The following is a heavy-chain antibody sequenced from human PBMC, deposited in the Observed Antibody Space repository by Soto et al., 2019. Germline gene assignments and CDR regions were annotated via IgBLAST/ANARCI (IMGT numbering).Heavy chain of an antibody. CDR1: GYTFTSYG. CDR3: SGAESPDTAYFSLY. D-gene: IGHD1-26*01. J-gene: IGHJ4*02. V-gene: IGHV1-18*04. Sequence: VASVKVSCKASGYTFTSYGISWVRQAPGQGLEWMGWISAYNGNTNYAQKLQGRVTMTTDTSTSTAYMELRSLRSDSAVYYCSGAESPDTAYFSLYWGQGTPVTVSS. CDR2: ISAYNGNT.